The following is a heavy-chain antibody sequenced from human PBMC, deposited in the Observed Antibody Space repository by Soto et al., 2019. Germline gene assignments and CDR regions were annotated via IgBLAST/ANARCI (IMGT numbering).Heavy chain of an antibody. D-gene: IGHD3-16*01. CDR3: ATEGDDNWFAP. J-gene: IGHJ5*02. CDR2: ISYSGST. CDR1: GGSITTGDFC. V-gene: IGHV4-30-4*01. Sequence: QVQLQESGPRLVKPSQTLSLTCSVSGGSITTGDFCWSWIRQPPGKGLEWIGCISYSGSTYYNPSLKSRLTVSLDPSKNQFSLKLSSLTAADTAVSYCATEGDDNWFAPWGQGTLVTVSS.